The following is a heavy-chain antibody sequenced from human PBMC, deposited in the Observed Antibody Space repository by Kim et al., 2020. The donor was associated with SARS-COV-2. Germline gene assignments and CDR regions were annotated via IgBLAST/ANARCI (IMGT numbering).Heavy chain of an antibody. D-gene: IGHD2-2*01. CDR2: IYYSGST. J-gene: IGHJ6*03. Sequence: SETLSLTCTVSGGSISSGDYYWSWIRQPPGKGLEWIGYIYYSGSTYYNPSLKSRVTISVDTSKNQFSLKLSSVTAADTAVYYCARYCSSTSCYYYYYYMDVWGQGTPVTVSS. CDR3: ARYCSSTSCYYYYYYMDV. CDR1: GGSISSGDYY. V-gene: IGHV4-30-4*01.